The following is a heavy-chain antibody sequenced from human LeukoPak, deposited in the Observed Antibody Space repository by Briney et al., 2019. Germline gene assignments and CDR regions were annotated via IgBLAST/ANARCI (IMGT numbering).Heavy chain of an antibody. J-gene: IGHJ6*03. CDR2: INPNSGGT. CDR3: AREMQGSSGYYPMGYYMDV. V-gene: IGHV1-2*02. CDR1: GYTFTGYY. D-gene: IGHD3-22*01. Sequence: GASVKVSCKASGYTFTGYYMHWVRQAPGQGLEWMGWINPNSGGTNYAQKFQGRVTMTRDTSTSTVYMELSSLRSEDTAVYYCAREMQGSSGYYPMGYYMDVWGKGTTVTISS.